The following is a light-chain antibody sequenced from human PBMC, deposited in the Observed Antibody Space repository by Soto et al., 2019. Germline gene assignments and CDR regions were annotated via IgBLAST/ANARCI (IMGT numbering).Light chain of an antibody. CDR2: GAS. Sequence: EIVLTQAPDTLSLSPGERVTLSCRASQSVGSNFVAWYQQKPGQAPRLLIYGASSRATGIPDRFSGSGSGTDFTLTISRLEPEDFAVYYCQPYGSSPGGTFVQGTQVDIK. CDR3: QPYGSSPGGT. V-gene: IGKV3-20*01. J-gene: IGKJ1*01. CDR1: QSVGSNF.